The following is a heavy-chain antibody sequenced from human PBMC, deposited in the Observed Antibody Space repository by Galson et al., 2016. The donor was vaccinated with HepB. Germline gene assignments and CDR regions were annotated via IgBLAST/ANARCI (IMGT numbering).Heavy chain of an antibody. CDR1: GYTFTNYA. Sequence: SVKVSCKASGYTFTNYAVHWVRQAPGQRLEWMGWINAGNGSARYSQKFQGRVTISRDTSARTSYMDLSSLRSEDTAVYYCARGSYYGSGSYSRFGDYWGQGTLVTVSS. V-gene: IGHV1-3*01. CDR3: ARGSYYGSGSYSRFGDY. J-gene: IGHJ4*02. D-gene: IGHD3-10*01. CDR2: INAGNGSA.